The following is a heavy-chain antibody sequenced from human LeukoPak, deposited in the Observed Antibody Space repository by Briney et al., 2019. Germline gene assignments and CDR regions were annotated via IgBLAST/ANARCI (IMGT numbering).Heavy chain of an antibody. CDR2: INHSGST. D-gene: IGHD3-3*01. Sequence: PSETLPLTCAVYGGSFSGYYWSWIRQPPGKGLEWIGEINHSGSTNYNPSLKSRVTISVDTSKNQFSLKLSSVTAADTAVYYCARAVYDFWSGYPISRVFDYWGQGTLVTVSS. J-gene: IGHJ4*02. CDR1: GGSFSGYY. CDR3: ARAVYDFWSGYPISRVFDY. V-gene: IGHV4-34*01.